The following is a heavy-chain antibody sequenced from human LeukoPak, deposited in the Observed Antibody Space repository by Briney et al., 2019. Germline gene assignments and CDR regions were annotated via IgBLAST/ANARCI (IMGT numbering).Heavy chain of an antibody. J-gene: IGHJ4*02. Sequence: SETLSLTCTVSGYSISSGYDWGWIRQPPGKGLEWIGSIYHNGRTYYNPSLKSRVTISVDTSKNQVSLKLSSVTAADTAVYYCARDPRAENTRFDYWGQGTLVTVSS. CDR2: IYHNGRT. CDR3: ARDPRAENTRFDY. D-gene: IGHD2-2*01. V-gene: IGHV4-38-2*02. CDR1: GYSISSGYD.